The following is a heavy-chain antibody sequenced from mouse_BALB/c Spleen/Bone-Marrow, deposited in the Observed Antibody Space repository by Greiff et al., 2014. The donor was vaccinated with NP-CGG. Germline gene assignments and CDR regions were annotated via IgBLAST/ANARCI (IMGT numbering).Heavy chain of an antibody. D-gene: IGHD3-3*01. CDR1: GYTFTDYY. Sequence: VQLQQPGPELVKPGTSVKVSCKASGYTFTDYYMMWVRQSHGKSLEWIGHINPNTDGTFYNQKFKGKATLTVDKSSSTAYMQLNSLTSEDSAVYYCARSRYFDNWGQGTTLTVSS. CDR3: ARSRYFDN. V-gene: IGHV1-26*01. J-gene: IGHJ2*01. CDR2: INPNTDGT.